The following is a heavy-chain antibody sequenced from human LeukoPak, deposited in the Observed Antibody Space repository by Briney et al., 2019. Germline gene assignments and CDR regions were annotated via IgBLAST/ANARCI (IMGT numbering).Heavy chain of an antibody. J-gene: IGHJ4*02. D-gene: IGHD6-19*01. Sequence: AGSLRLSCAGSGGSFSNAWRSWVRQAPGKGLEWVAVIYSGGSTYYAESVKGRFTISRDNSKNTLYLQMNSLRAEDTAVYSCARELLGYSSGWYVFDYWGQGTLVTVSS. CDR2: IYSGGST. CDR1: GGSFSNAW. V-gene: IGHV3-66*01. CDR3: ARELLGYSSGWYVFDY.